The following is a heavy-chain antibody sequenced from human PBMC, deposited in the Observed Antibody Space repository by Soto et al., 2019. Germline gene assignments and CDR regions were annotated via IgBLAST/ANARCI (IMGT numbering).Heavy chain of an antibody. D-gene: IGHD1-26*01. CDR3: ARGLIVRATDAFDI. Sequence: QVQLVESGGGVVQPGRSLRLSCAVSGFTFSNYAMHWVRQAPGKGLEWVADTSYDESHKNYADSVKGRFTISRDNSKNTLYLQMNSLRAEDTGIYYCARGLIVRATDAFDIWGQGTMVTVSS. J-gene: IGHJ3*02. CDR2: TSYDESHK. V-gene: IGHV3-30-3*01. CDR1: GFTFSNYA.